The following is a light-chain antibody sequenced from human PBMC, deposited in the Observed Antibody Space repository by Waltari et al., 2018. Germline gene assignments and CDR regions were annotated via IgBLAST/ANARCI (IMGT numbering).Light chain of an antibody. V-gene: IGLV3-21*01. CDR1: NIERKS. J-gene: IGLJ1*01. CDR3: QVWDANTDPGV. Sequence: SYVLTQPPSVSVAPGETARITWGGNNIERKSVHWYRQRPGQAPVLVISYDSDRPSGIPERFSGSNSGNTATLTISRVEAGDEADYYCQVWDANTDPGVFGTGTEVTVL. CDR2: YDS.